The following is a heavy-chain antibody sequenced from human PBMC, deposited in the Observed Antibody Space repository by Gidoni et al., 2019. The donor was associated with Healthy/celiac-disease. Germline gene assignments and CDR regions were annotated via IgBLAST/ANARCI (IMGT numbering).Heavy chain of an antibody. CDR3: ARLGTSPSLDFDY. CDR2: IYYSGST. J-gene: IGHJ4*02. D-gene: IGHD2-2*01. Sequence: QVPLQESGPGLVKPSETLSLTCTVSGGSISSYYWSWIRQPPGKGLEWIGYIYYSGSTNSNPSLKSRVTISVDTSKNQFSLKLSSVTAADTAVYYCARLGTSPSLDFDYWGQGTLVTVSS. V-gene: IGHV4-59*08. CDR1: GGSISSYY.